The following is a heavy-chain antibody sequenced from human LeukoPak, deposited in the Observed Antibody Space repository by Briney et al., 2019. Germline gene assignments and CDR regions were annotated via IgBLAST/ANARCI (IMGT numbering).Heavy chain of an antibody. D-gene: IGHD2-15*01. Sequence: GGSLRLSCAASGFTFSSYVMNWVRQAPGKGLDWVSSISSGSTYIYYADSVKGRFTISRDNAKNSLYLQMNSLRAEDTAVYYCARLGYCSGGSCSSFDYWGQGTLVTVSS. J-gene: IGHJ4*02. CDR3: ARLGYCSGGSCSSFDY. CDR1: GFTFSSYV. V-gene: IGHV3-21*01. CDR2: ISSGSTYI.